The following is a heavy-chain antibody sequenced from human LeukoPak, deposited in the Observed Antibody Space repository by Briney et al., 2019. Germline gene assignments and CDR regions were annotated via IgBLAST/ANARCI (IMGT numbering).Heavy chain of an antibody. CDR3: ARGWVPSDITMN. V-gene: IGHV3-74*01. Sequence: GGSLRLSCAASGFTFSDFWMHWVRHAPGKGLVWVSRINSDGSSTEYADSVKGRFTISRDNAKNTLYLQMNSLRAEDTAVYYCARGWVPSDITMNWGQGTMVTVSS. D-gene: IGHD3-22*01. CDR2: INSDGSST. CDR1: GFTFSDFW. J-gene: IGHJ3*01.